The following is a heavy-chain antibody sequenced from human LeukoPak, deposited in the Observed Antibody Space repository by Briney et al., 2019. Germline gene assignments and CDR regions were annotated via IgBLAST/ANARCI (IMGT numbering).Heavy chain of an antibody. CDR1: GFIVTSYY. CDR3: ARSYSNHLFGMDV. Sequence: GGSLRLSCEASGFIVTSYYMTWVRQPPGKGLEWVSVIYSGGTTYYADSVKGRVAISRDNSKNTVFLQMNSVRAEDTAVYYCARSYSNHLFGMDVWGQGTTVTVSS. D-gene: IGHD4-11*01. V-gene: IGHV3-66*01. J-gene: IGHJ6*02. CDR2: IYSGGTT.